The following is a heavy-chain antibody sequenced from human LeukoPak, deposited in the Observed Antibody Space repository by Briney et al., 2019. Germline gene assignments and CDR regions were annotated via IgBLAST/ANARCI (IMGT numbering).Heavy chain of an antibody. CDR2: INPNSGGT. CDR1: GYTFTGYY. Sequence: GASVKVSCKASGYTFTGYYMHWVRQAPGQGLEWMGWINPNSGGTNYAQKFQVRVTMTRDTSISTAYMELSRLRSDDTAVYYCAREERDIVATLDYWGQGTLVTVSS. D-gene: IGHD5-12*01. V-gene: IGHV1-2*02. CDR3: AREERDIVATLDY. J-gene: IGHJ4*02.